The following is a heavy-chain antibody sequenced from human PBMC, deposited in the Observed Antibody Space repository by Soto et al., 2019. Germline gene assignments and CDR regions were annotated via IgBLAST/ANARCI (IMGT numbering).Heavy chain of an antibody. D-gene: IGHD6-6*01. CDR2: IYYSGST. Sequence: SDTLSLTCTVCVGSISSYYGIWIRQPPGKGLEWIGYIYYSGSTNYNPSLKSRVTISVDTSKNQFSLKLSSVTAADTAVYYCARTIGQQLAFFDYWGQGTLVTVSS. CDR3: ARTIGQQLAFFDY. V-gene: IGHV4-59*07. J-gene: IGHJ4*02. CDR1: VGSISSYY.